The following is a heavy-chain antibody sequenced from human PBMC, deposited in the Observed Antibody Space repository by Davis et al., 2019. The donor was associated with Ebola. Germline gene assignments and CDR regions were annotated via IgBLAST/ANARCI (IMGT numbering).Heavy chain of an antibody. CDR3: ARRGGLRGSGGDCYDY. D-gene: IGHD2-21*02. V-gene: IGHV4-34*01. CDR1: GGSFSGYY. Sequence: PSETLSLTCAVYGGSFSGYYWSWIRQPPGKGLEWIGEINHSGSTNYNPSLKSRVTISVDTSKNQFSLKLSSVTAADTAVYYCARRGGLRGSGGDCYDYWGQGTLVTVSS. J-gene: IGHJ4*02. CDR2: INHSGST.